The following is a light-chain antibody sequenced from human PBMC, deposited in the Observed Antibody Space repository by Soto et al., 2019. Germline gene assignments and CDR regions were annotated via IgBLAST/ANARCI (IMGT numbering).Light chain of an antibody. J-gene: IGKJ1*01. Sequence: EIVLTQSPGTLSLSPGETGTLSCRASQSVSDFYLAWYQQKPGQAPRLLIYGASSRATGIPDGFSGSGSGTEFTLTISRLEPEDFAVYYCQQYGNSPVTFGQGTKVDIK. CDR3: QQYGNSPVT. CDR1: QSVSDFY. V-gene: IGKV3-20*01. CDR2: GAS.